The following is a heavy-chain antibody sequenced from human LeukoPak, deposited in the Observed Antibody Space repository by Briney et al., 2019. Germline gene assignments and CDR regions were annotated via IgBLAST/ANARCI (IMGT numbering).Heavy chain of an antibody. J-gene: IGHJ3*02. D-gene: IGHD3-22*01. Sequence: GGSLRLSCAASGFTFSSYAMHWVRQAPGKGLEWVAVISYDGSNKYYADSVKGRFTISRDNSKNTLYLQMNSLRAEDTAVYYCARDSGQSSSGYSPGRAFDIWGQGTMVTVSS. V-gene: IGHV3-30-3*01. CDR1: GFTFSSYA. CDR3: ARDSGQSSSGYSPGRAFDI. CDR2: ISYDGSNK.